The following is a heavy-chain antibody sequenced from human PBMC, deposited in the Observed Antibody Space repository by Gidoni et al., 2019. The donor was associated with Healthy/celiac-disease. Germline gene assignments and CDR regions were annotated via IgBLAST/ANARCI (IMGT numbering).Heavy chain of an antibody. CDR1: GFPFSSYE. Sequence: EVQLVESGGGLVQPGGSLRPSCAASGFPFSSYEMNWVRQAPGKGLEWVSYISSSGSTIYYADSVKGRFTISRDNAKNSLYLQMNSLRAEDTAVYYCARDARLYGYWGQGTLVTVSS. CDR2: ISSSGSTI. V-gene: IGHV3-48*03. J-gene: IGHJ4*02. CDR3: ARDARLYGY. D-gene: IGHD3-10*01.